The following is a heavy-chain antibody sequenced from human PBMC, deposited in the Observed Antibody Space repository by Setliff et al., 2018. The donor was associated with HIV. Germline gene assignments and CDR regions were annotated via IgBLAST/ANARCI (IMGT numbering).Heavy chain of an antibody. V-gene: IGHV1-18*04. CDR3: AREGLWFGDRGYFMDV. CDR2: IGADNGNT. CDR1: GYTFTSYG. J-gene: IGHJ6*03. Sequence: ASVKVSCKASGYTFTSYGIAWVRQAPGQGLEWMGWIGADNGNTNYAQKFQGRVTMTTDTSTSTVYMELRSLTSDDTAVYHCAREGLWFGDRGYFMDVWGEGTAVTVSS. D-gene: IGHD3-10*01.